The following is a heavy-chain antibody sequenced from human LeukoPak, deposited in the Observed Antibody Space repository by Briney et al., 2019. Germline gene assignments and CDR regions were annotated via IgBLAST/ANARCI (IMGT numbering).Heavy chain of an antibody. CDR2: IYYSGNT. CDR1: GVSISSSNSY. J-gene: IGHJ4*02. Sequence: SETLSLTCTVSGVSISSSNSYWGWIRQPPGKGLEWIGSIYYSGNTYYNASLKSQVSISIDTSKNQFSLRLTSVYYCARQTGSGLFILPGGQGTLVTVSS. V-gene: IGHV4-39*01. CDR3: LFILP. D-gene: IGHD3/OR15-3a*01.